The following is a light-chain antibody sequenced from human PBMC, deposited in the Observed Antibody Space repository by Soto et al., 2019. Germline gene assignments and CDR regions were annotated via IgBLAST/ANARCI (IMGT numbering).Light chain of an antibody. Sequence: DIQMTQSPSSRSASVGDRVTITCRASQTINTSLNWYQQQPGKAPKLLLYGASSLQRGVPSRFSGSGSGSGFTLSISSLQPEDFATYYCQQTYSPPSITFGQGHDWRL. CDR1: QTINTS. J-gene: IGKJ5*01. CDR2: GAS. V-gene: IGKV1-39*01. CDR3: QQTYSPPSIT.